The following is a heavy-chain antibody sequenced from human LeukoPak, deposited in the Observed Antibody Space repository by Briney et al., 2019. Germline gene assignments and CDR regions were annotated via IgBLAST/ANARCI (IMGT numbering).Heavy chain of an antibody. CDR1: GGSISSYY. V-gene: IGHV4-59*01. D-gene: IGHD2-21*02. Sequence: SETLSLTCTVSGGSISSYYWSWIRQPPGKGLEWVGYIYYSGSTNYNPSLKSRVTISVDTSKNQFSLKLSSVTAADTAVYYCARGGGGDYRGAFDYWGQGTLVTVSS. CDR3: ARGGGGDYRGAFDY. CDR2: IYYSGST. J-gene: IGHJ4*02.